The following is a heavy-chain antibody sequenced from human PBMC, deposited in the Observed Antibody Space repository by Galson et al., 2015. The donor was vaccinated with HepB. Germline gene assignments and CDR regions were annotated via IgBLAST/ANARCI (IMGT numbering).Heavy chain of an antibody. J-gene: IGHJ4*02. V-gene: IGHV1-18*04. Sequence: SVKVSCKASGYTFTSYGISWVRQAPGQGLEWMGWISAYNGNTNYAQKLQGRVTMTTDTSTSTAYMELRSLRSDDTAVYYCARDRGIAVAGTGWFFDYWGQGTLVTVSS. CDR1: GYTFTSYG. CDR2: ISAYNGNT. CDR3: ARDRGIAVAGTGWFFDY. D-gene: IGHD6-19*01.